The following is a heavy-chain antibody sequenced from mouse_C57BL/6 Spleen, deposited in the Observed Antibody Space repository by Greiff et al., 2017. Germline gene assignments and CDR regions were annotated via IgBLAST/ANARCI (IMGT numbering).Heavy chain of an antibody. CDR2: IYPGSGST. Sequence: VQLQQPGAELVKPGASVKMSCTASGYTFTSYWITWVKQRPGQGLEWIGDIYPGSGSTNYNEKFKSKATLTVDTSSSTAYMQLSSLTSEDSTVYYCASSYPSYYAMDYWGQGTSVTVSS. D-gene: IGHD1-1*01. V-gene: IGHV1-55*01. J-gene: IGHJ4*01. CDR3: ASSYPSYYAMDY. CDR1: GYTFTSYW.